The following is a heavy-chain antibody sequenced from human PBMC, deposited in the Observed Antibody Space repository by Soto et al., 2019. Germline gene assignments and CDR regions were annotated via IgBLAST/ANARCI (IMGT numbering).Heavy chain of an antibody. CDR2: IYHSGST. D-gene: IGHD6-13*01. J-gene: IGHJ4*02. CDR1: GGSISSGGYS. CDR3: ARNARIAALPFDY. Sequence: SETLSLTCAVSGGSISSGGYSWSWIRQPPGKGLEWIGYIYHSGSTYYNPSLKSRVTISVDRSKNQFSLKLSSVTAADTAVYYCARNARIAALPFDYWGQGTLVTVSS. V-gene: IGHV4-30-2*01.